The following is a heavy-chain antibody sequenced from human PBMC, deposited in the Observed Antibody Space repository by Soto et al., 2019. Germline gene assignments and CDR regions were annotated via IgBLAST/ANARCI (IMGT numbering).Heavy chain of an antibody. CDR3: AKDRYCSGGSCYSAYDY. CDR2: ISGNGADT. Sequence: HPGGSLRLSCAASGFTFSSYAMSWVRQAPGKGLEWVSAISGNGADTSYADSVRGRFTISRDNSKNTLYLQMNSLRAEDTAVYYCAKDRYCSGGSCYSAYDYWGQGTLVTVSS. J-gene: IGHJ4*02. D-gene: IGHD2-15*01. CDR1: GFTFSSYA. V-gene: IGHV3-23*01.